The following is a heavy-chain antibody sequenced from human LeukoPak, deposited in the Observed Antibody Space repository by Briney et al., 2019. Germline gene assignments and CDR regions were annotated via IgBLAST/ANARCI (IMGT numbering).Heavy chain of an antibody. D-gene: IGHD6-19*01. CDR3: ARVSRQWLAYDY. Sequence: GGSLRLSCAAAGFTVSSNYRSWVRQAPGKGLQWVSVIYSGGSTYYADSVKGRFTISRDNSKNTLYLQMNSLRAEDTAVYYCARVSRQWLAYDYWGQGTLVTVSS. J-gene: IGHJ4*02. V-gene: IGHV3-66*01. CDR1: GFTVSSNY. CDR2: IYSGGST.